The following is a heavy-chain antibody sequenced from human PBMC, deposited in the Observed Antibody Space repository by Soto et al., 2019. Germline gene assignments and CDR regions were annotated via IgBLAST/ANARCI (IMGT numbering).Heavy chain of an antibody. J-gene: IGHJ4*02. D-gene: IGHD1-7*01. Sequence: QVQLQESGPGLVKPSQTLSLTCTVSGGSISSGDYYWSWIRQPPGKGLEWIGYIYYSGSTYYNPSLKSLVPLAVDPSKIQFSLKLRSVPAADTAVYYCARVPTGTTSLDCWGQGTLVTVSS. CDR1: GGSISSGDYY. V-gene: IGHV4-30-4*01. CDR2: IYYSGST. CDR3: ARVPTGTTSLDC.